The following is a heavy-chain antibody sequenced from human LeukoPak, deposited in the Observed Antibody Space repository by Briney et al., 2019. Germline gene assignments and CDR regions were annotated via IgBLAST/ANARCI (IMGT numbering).Heavy chain of an antibody. CDR3: ARVTWFPGTSYYYMDV. CDR1: SGSISSSSYY. V-gene: IGHV4-39*07. J-gene: IGHJ6*03. D-gene: IGHD1-1*01. CDR2: IYYSGST. Sequence: PSETLSLTCTVSSGSISSSSYYWAWIRQPPGKGLECIGSIYYSGSTSYNPSLKSRVTISVDTSKKEFSLKLSSVTAADTAVYYCARVTWFPGTSYYYMDVWGKGTTVTVSS.